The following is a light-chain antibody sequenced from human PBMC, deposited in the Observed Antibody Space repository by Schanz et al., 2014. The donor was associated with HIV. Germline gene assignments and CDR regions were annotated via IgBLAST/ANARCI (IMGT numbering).Light chain of an antibody. CDR3: ATWDDSLKAWV. CDR2: ATY. Sequence: QSVLTQPPSASGTPGQRVPISCSGSSSSIKTNAVNWYQHLPGTGPKLLIYATYNRPSGVPDRLSGSKSGTSASLAISGLQSEDEADYYCATWDDSLKAWVFGGGTKLTVL. J-gene: IGLJ3*02. V-gene: IGLV1-44*01. CDR1: SSSIKTNA.